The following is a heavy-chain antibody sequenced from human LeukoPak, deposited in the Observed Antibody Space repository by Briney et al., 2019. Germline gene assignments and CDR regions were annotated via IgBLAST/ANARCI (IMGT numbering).Heavy chain of an antibody. D-gene: IGHD5-24*01. V-gene: IGHV4-34*01. CDR1: GGSFSGYY. J-gene: IGHJ4*02. Sequence: SETLSLTCAVYGGSFSGYYWSWIRQPPGKGLEWIGEINHSGSTNYNPSLKSRVTISVDTSKNQFSLKLSSVTAADTAVYYCARGLARMALDYWGQGTLVTVSS. CDR2: INHSGST. CDR3: ARGLARMALDY.